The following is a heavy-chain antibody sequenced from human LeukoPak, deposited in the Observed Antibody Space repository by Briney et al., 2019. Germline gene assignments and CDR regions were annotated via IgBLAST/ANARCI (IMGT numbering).Heavy chain of an antibody. CDR1: GGSISSYY. V-gene: IGHV4-59*01. D-gene: IGHD3-3*01. CDR3: ARLTYYDFWSGYNNWFDP. J-gene: IGHJ5*02. Sequence: KPSETLSLTCTVSGGSISSYYWSWIRQPPGKGLEWIGYIYYSGSTNYNPSLKSRVTISVDTSKNQFSLKLSSVTAADTAVYYCARLTYYDFWSGYNNWFDPWGQGTLVTVSS. CDR2: IYYSGST.